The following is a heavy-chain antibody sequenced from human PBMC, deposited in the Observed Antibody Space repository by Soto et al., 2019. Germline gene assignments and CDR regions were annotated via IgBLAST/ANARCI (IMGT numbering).Heavy chain of an antibody. Sequence: GGSLRLSCATSGLTFTKYSMNWVRHAPGKGLEWVSSINLGNSYIYYAASVQGRFTISRDDAKNSLYLQMNSLRADDTAVYYCARGGDCGTTSCYFVSWGQGTLVTVSS. CDR3: ARGGDCGTTSCYFVS. CDR1: GLTFTKYS. D-gene: IGHD2-2*01. V-gene: IGHV3-21*01. J-gene: IGHJ5*01. CDR2: INLGNSYI.